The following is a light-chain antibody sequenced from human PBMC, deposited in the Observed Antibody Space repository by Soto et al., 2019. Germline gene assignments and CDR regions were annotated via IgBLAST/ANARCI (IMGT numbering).Light chain of an antibody. J-gene: IGKJ1*01. Sequence: PGERATLSCRASQTVTSNSLDWYQQKPGQAPRLLIHGATTRATGIPARFSGSGSGTEFTLTISSLQSEDFAVYYCQQYNNWPRTFGQGTKVDIK. V-gene: IGKV3-15*01. CDR2: GAT. CDR3: QQYNNWPRT. CDR1: QTVTSN.